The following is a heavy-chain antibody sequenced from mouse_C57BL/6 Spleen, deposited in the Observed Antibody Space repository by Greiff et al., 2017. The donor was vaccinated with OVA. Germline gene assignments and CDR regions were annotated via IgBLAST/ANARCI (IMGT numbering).Heavy chain of an antibody. CDR1: GFTFSNYW. CDR2: IRLTSDNSAT. Sequence: EVQLVESGGGLVQPGGSMKLSCVASGFTFSNYWMNWVRQSPEKGLAWVAQIRLTSDNSATNHAEPVKGRFTISRDDSKNGVYLQMINLRAEDAGIYYCTTGTYYFDYWGQGTTLTVAT. CDR3: TTGTYYFDY. V-gene: IGHV6-3*01. D-gene: IGHD4-1*01. J-gene: IGHJ2*01.